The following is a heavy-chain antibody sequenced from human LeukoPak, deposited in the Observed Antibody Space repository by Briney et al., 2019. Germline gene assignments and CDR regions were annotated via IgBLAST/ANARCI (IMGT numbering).Heavy chain of an antibody. CDR3: ARALSVYYDSSGYLGL. Sequence: ASVKVSCTASGYTFTSYDINWVRQATGQGLEWMGWMNPNSGNTGYAQKFQGRVTMTRNTSISTAYMELSSLRSEDTAVYYCARALSVYYDSSGYLGLWGQGTLVTVSS. CDR1: GYTFTSYD. V-gene: IGHV1-8*01. CDR2: MNPNSGNT. J-gene: IGHJ4*02. D-gene: IGHD3-22*01.